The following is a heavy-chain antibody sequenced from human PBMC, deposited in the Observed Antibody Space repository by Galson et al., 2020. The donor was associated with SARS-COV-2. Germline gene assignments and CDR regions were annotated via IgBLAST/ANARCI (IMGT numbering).Heavy chain of an antibody. CDR2: ISGRGGTP. V-gene: IGHV3-23*01. CDR3: AKGGEVYSHDSESDGSFDM. CDR1: GFTFGNCA. D-gene: IGHD3-3*01. J-gene: IGHJ3*02. Sequence: GGSLRLSCAASGFTFGNCAMTWVRQAPGKGLQYVSAISGRGGTPWYADFASGRFTISRDNSQNTLYLQMNSLRAEETAVYYCAKGGEVYSHDSESDGSFDMWGQGTVVTVSS.